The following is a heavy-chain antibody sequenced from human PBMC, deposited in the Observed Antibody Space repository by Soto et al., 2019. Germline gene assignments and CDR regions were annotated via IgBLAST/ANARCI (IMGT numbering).Heavy chain of an antibody. Sequence: QVQLQESGPGLVKPSQTLSLTCTVSAGSISSGDYYWSWIRQPPGKGLEWIGYIYYSGSTYYNPSLKSRVTISVDTSKNQFSLKLSSVTAADTAVYYCAGADVGGYSYGTLDYWGQGTLVTVSS. CDR1: AGSISSGDYY. V-gene: IGHV4-30-4*01. CDR2: IYYSGST. J-gene: IGHJ4*02. CDR3: AGADVGGYSYGTLDY. D-gene: IGHD5-18*01.